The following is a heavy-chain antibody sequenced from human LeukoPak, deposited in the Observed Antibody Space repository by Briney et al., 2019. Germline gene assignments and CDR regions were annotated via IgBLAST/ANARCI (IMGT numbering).Heavy chain of an antibody. CDR1: GFTFSSYA. D-gene: IGHD1-26*01. CDR3: ANRIVGATTYFDY. J-gene: IGHJ4*02. V-gene: IGHV3-23*01. Sequence: PGGSLRLSCAASGFTFSSYAMSWVRQAPGKGLEWVSAISGSGGSTYYADSVKGRFTISRDNSKNTLYLQMNSLRAEDTAVYYCANRIVGATTYFDYWGQGTLVTVSS. CDR2: ISGSGGST.